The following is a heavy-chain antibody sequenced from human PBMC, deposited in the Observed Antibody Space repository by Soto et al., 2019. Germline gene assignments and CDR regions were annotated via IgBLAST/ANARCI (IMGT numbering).Heavy chain of an antibody. Sequence: QVQLVQSGAEVKKPGASVKVSCKASGYTFTSYDINWVRQATGQGLEYLGWMNPNSGNTGYVQKFQGRVTMTRDTAISTAYMDLSRLRSEDTAVYFCARGVKYGAYSRWFDPWGQGTLVTVSS. D-gene: IGHD4-17*01. CDR1: GYTFTSYD. CDR2: MNPNSGNT. V-gene: IGHV1-8*01. CDR3: ARGVKYGAYSRWFDP. J-gene: IGHJ5*02.